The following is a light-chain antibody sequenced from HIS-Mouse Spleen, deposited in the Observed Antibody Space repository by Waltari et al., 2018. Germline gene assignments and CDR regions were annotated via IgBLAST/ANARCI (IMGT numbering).Light chain of an antibody. Sequence: SYELTQPPSVSVSPGQTARITCSGDALPKQYAYWYQQKPGQAPVLVLYKDSERHSGIPERFSGSSSGTTVTLTISGVQAEDEADYYCQSADSSGTYHVVFGGGTKLTVL. V-gene: IGLV3-25*03. CDR3: QSADSSGTYHVV. CDR1: ALPKQY. J-gene: IGLJ2*01. CDR2: KDS.